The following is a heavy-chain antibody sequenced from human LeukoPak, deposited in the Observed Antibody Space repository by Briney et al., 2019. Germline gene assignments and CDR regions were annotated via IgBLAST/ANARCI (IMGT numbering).Heavy chain of an antibody. CDR3: ARDYYGSGSYFYNWFDP. CDR1: GFTFSSYE. D-gene: IGHD3-10*01. J-gene: IGHJ5*02. Sequence: GGSLRLSCAASGFTFSSYEMNWVRQAPGKGLEWVSYISSSGSTIYYADSVKGRFTISRDNAKNSLYLQMNSLRAEDTAVYYCARDYYGSGSYFYNWFDPWGQGTLVTVSS. CDR2: ISSSGSTI. V-gene: IGHV3-48*03.